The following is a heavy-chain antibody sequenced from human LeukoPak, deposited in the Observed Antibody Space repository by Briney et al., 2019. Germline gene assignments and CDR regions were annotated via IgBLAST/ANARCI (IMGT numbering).Heavy chain of an antibody. V-gene: IGHV3-66*02. Sequence: PGGSLRLSCAASGFTVSSNYMSWVRQAPGKGLEWVSVIYSGGSTYYADSVKGRFTISRDNSKNTLHLQMNSLRGEDTAVYYCARPSYSSGWSFFDYWGQGTLVTVSS. J-gene: IGHJ4*02. CDR3: ARPSYSSGWSFFDY. CDR1: GFTVSSNY. CDR2: IYSGGST. D-gene: IGHD6-19*01.